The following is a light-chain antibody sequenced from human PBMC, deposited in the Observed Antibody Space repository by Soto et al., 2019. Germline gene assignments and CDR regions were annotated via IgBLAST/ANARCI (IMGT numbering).Light chain of an antibody. J-gene: IGKJ2*01. CDR1: QTLSGD. Sequence: DIQMTQSPSSLSASVGDRVTSTCRASQTLSGDLNWYQQKPGKAPKLLIFAASSLRSGVPSRVSGSGSGTDFSLTISRLQREDCATYYCQQSYSTPYTFGQGTRLEIK. CDR3: QQSYSTPYT. CDR2: AAS. V-gene: IGKV1-39*01.